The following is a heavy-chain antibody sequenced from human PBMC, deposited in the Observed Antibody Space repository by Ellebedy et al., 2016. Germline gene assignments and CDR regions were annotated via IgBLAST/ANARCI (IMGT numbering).Heavy chain of an antibody. CDR2: INHSGST. CDR1: GGSFSGYY. Sequence: SETLSLXXAVYGGSFSGYYWSWIRQPPGKGLEWIGEINHSGSTNYNPSLKSRVTISVDTSKNQFSLKLSSVTAADTAVYYCARVAYYFDYWGQGTLVTVSS. V-gene: IGHV4-34*01. CDR3: ARVAYYFDY. J-gene: IGHJ4*02.